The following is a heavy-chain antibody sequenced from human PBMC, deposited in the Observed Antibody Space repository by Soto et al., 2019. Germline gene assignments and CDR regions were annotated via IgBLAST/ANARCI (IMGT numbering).Heavy chain of an antibody. CDR2: ISAYNGNT. CDR3: ARLTSDITIFGVVIGEYYYYHGMDV. CDR1: GYTFTSYG. D-gene: IGHD3-3*01. J-gene: IGHJ6*02. Sequence: GASVKVSCKASGYTFTSYGISWVRQAPGQGLEWMGWISAYNGNTNYAQKLQGRVNITTDTSTRTAYSELRSLRSDDTAVYYCARLTSDITIFGVVIGEYYYYHGMDVWGQGTTVTVSS. V-gene: IGHV1-18*01.